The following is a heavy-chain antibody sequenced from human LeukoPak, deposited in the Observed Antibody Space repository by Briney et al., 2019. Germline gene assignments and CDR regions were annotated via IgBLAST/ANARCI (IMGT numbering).Heavy chain of an antibody. V-gene: IGHV4-34*01. D-gene: IGHD2-2*01. CDR1: GGSSSGYY. Sequence: PSETLTLTCAVYGGSSSGYYWSWIRQPPGKGLEWIGESNHSGSTNYNPSLKSRVTISVDTSKNQFSLKLSSVTAADTAVYYCARDGQGRYQLPKFWGQGTLVTVSS. J-gene: IGHJ4*02. CDR2: SNHSGST. CDR3: ARDGQGRYQLPKF.